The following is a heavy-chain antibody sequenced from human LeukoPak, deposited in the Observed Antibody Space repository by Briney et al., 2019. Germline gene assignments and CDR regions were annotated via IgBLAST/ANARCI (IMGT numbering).Heavy chain of an antibody. D-gene: IGHD4-17*01. Sequence: GGSLRLSCAASGFTFSSYSMNWVRQAPGKGLEWVSSISSSSSYIYYADSVKGRFTISRDNAKNSLYLQMNSLRAEDTAVYYCARENIKDTVTNDYWGQGTLVTVSS. J-gene: IGHJ4*02. CDR3: ARENIKDTVTNDY. CDR2: ISSSSSYI. CDR1: GFTFSSYS. V-gene: IGHV3-21*01.